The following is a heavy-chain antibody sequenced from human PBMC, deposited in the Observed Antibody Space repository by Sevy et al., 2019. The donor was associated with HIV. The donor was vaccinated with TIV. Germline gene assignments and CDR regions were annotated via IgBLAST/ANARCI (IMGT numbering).Heavy chain of an antibody. J-gene: IGHJ4*02. CDR1: GGSISSSSYY. CDR2: IYYSGST. Sequence: SETLSLTCTVSGGSISSSSYYWGWIRQPPGKGLEWLGSIYYSGSTYYNPSLKSRVTISVDTSKNQFSLKLSSVTAADTAVYYCARQSTMVRGVLRHFDYWGQGTLVTVSS. D-gene: IGHD3-10*01. CDR3: ARQSTMVRGVLRHFDY. V-gene: IGHV4-39*01.